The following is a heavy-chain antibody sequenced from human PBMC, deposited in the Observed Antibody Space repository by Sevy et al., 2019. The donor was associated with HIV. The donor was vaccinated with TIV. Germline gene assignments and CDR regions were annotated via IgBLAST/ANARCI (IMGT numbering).Heavy chain of an antibody. V-gene: IGHV3-33*01. D-gene: IGHD2-15*01. Sequence: GGSLRLSCAASGFTFSSYGMHWVRQAPGKGLEWVAVIWYDGSNKYYADSVKGRFTISRDNSKNTLYLQMNSLGAEETAVYYCASQVPMRYCSGGSCYSSEREYYYYYGMDVWGQGTTVTVSS. J-gene: IGHJ6*02. CDR1: GFTFSSYG. CDR3: ASQVPMRYCSGGSCYSSEREYYYYYGMDV. CDR2: IWYDGSNK.